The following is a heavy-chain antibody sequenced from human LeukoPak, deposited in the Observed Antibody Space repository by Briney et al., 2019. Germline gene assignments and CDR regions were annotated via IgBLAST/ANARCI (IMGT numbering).Heavy chain of an antibody. CDR1: GFTFSSYS. CDR2: ISSSNSTI. J-gene: IGHJ4*02. V-gene: IGHV3-48*01. Sequence: PGGSLRLSCAASGFTFSSYSMNWVRQAPGKGLEWVSYISSSNSTIYYADSVKGRFTISRDNAKNSLYLQMNSLRAEDTAMYYCTTRSSSGWYSFWGQGALVTVSS. CDR3: TTRSSSGWYSF. D-gene: IGHD6-19*01.